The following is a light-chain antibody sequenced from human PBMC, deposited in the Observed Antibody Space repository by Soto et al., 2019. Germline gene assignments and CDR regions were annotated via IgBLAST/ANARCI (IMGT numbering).Light chain of an antibody. CDR1: SSTIGGYNV. CDR2: EGI. V-gene: IGLV2-23*01. CDR3: CSYVGATTYV. J-gene: IGLJ1*01. Sequence: QSALTQPASVSGSPGQSITISCTGTSSTIGGYNVVSWYQQHPGTAPKVIIYEGIKRPSGVSNRFSGSISGSTASLTISGLQAEDEADYYCCSYVGATTYVFGTGTKVTVL.